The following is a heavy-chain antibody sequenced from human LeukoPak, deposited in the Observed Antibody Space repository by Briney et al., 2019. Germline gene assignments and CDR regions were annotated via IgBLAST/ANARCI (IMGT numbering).Heavy chain of an antibody. CDR1: GDTFNTYG. CDR2: INPDSGGT. Sequence: GASVKVSCKASGDTFNTYGITWVRQAPGQGLEWMGWINPDSGGTNYAQKFQGRVTMTRDTSISTAYMELSRLRSDDTAVYYCARDFLGRFDPWGQGTLVTVSS. J-gene: IGHJ5*02. V-gene: IGHV1-2*02. D-gene: IGHD3-10*01. CDR3: ARDFLGRFDP.